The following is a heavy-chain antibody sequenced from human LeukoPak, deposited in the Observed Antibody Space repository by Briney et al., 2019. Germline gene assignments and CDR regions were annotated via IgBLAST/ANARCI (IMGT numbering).Heavy chain of an antibody. Sequence: SETLSLTCTVSGGSISSYYWSWIRQPPGKGLEWIGYIYYSGSTNYNPSLKSRVTISVDTSKNQFSLKLSSVTAADTAVYYCARGSGWLHYFDYWGQGTLVTVSS. V-gene: IGHV4-59*01. CDR2: IYYSGST. D-gene: IGHD5-12*01. CDR3: ARGSGWLHYFDY. J-gene: IGHJ4*02. CDR1: GGSISSYY.